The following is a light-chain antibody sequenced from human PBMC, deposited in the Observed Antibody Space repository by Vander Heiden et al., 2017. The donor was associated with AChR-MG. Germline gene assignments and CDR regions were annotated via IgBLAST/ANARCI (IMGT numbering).Light chain of an antibody. V-gene: IGLV2-14*03. CDR3: SSYTRSTHWV. CDR2: DVS. J-gene: IGLJ3*02. CDR1: SIGGYNF. Sequence: QSALTQPASVSGSPGQSITIPCTGTSIGGYNFVSWYQHHPGKAPKLMIYDVSDRPSGVSDRFSGSRSGNTASLTISRLQSEDEALYYCSSYTRSTHWVFGGGTKLTV.